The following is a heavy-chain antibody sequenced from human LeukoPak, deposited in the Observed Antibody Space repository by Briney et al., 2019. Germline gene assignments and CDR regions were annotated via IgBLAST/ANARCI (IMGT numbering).Heavy chain of an antibody. V-gene: IGHV1-2*02. Sequence: ASVKVSCKASGHTFTGYYMHWVRQAPGQGLEWMGWINANSGGTNYAQKFQGRVTMTRDTSISTAYMELSRLRSDDTAVYYCASKWVTYYYNSSYYHYPTDEFDIWGQGTMVTVSS. CDR1: GHTFTGYY. J-gene: IGHJ3*02. D-gene: IGHD3-22*01. CDR3: ASKWVTYYYNSSYYHYPTDEFDI. CDR2: INANSGGT.